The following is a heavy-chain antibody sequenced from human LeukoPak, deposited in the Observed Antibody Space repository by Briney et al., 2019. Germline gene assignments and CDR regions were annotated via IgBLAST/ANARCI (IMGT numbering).Heavy chain of an antibody. D-gene: IGHD3-22*01. CDR1: GGSISSYY. V-gene: IGHV4-59*01. CDR3: ARTGSPDYYDSSGYSVPYDAFDI. CDR2: IYYSGST. J-gene: IGHJ3*02. Sequence: SETLSLTCTVSGGSISSYYWSWIRQPPGKGLEWIGYIYYSGSTNYNPSLKSRVTISVDTSKNQFSLKLSSVTAADTAVYYCARTGSPDYYDSSGYSVPYDAFDIWGPGTMVTVSS.